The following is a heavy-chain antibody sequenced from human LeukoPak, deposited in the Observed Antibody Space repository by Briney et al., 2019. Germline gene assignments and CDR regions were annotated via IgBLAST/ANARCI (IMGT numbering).Heavy chain of an antibody. CDR1: GYTFTGYD. V-gene: IGHV1-8*01. CDR3: ARDSYDYVWGSYATGYYGMDV. D-gene: IGHD3-16*01. J-gene: IGHJ6*02. Sequence: APVKVSCKASGYTFTGYDINWVRQATGQGLEWMGWMNPNSGNTGYAQKFQGRVTMTRNTSISTAYMELSSLRSEDTAVYYCARDSYDYVWGSYATGYYGMDVWGQGTTVTVSS. CDR2: MNPNSGNT.